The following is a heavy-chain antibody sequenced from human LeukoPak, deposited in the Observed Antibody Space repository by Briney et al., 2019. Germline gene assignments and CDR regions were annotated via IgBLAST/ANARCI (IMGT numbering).Heavy chain of an antibody. CDR3: AGGERIGYYMDV. CDR2: INPSGGST. V-gene: IGHV1-46*01. CDR1: GYTFTSYY. J-gene: IGHJ6*03. D-gene: IGHD3-10*01. Sequence: ASVKVSCKASGYTFTSYYMHWVRQAPGQGLEWMGIINPSGGSTSYAQKFQGRVTMTRDMSTSTVYMELSSLRSEDTAVYYCAGGERIGYYMDVWGKGTTVTVSS.